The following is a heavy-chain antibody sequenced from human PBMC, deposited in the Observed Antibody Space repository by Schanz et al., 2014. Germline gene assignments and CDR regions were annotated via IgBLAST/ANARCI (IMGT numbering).Heavy chain of an antibody. CDR1: GFTFSSYA. CDR2: IKKDGSEK. D-gene: IGHD1-1*01. J-gene: IGHJ5*02. V-gene: IGHV3-7*01. Sequence: EVQLMESGGGLVKPGGSLRLSCAASGFTFSSYAMSWVRQAPGKGLEWVANIKKDGSEKYYVDSVKGRFTISRDNAKNSLFLQMNSLRPEDTAVYYCARGRVLESWGQGTLVTVSS. CDR3: ARGRVLES.